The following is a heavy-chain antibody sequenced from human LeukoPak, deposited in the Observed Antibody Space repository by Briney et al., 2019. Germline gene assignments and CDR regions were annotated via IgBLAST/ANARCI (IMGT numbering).Heavy chain of an antibody. Sequence: PSETLSLTCAAYGGSFSGYYWSWIRQPPGKGLEWIGEINHSGSTNYNPSLKSRVTISVDTSKNQFSLKLSSVTAADTAVYYCARAGLRYFDWSYDYWGQGTLVTVSS. V-gene: IGHV4-34*01. J-gene: IGHJ4*02. CDR2: INHSGST. CDR3: ARAGLRYFDWSYDY. CDR1: GGSFSGYY. D-gene: IGHD3-9*01.